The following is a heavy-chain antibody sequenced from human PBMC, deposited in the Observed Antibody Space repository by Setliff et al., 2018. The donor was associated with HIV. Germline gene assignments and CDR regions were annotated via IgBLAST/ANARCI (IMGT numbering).Heavy chain of an antibody. CDR2: IYHSGRT. CDR3: ARSSSSWSGWFDP. V-gene: IGHV4-39*01. D-gene: IGHD6-13*01. Sequence: PSETLSLTCTVSGGSISSSDHYWGWIRQPPGKGLEWIGSIYHSGRTFYNPPLKSRVTTSVDTPKIQFSLKLSSVTAADTAVYYCARSSSSWSGWFDPWGQGTLVTVSS. CDR1: GGSISSSDHY. J-gene: IGHJ5*02.